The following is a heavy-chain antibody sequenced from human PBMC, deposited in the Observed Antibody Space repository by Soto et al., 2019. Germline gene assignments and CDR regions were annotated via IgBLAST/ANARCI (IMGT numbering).Heavy chain of an antibody. CDR2: IIHIFGTA. V-gene: IGHV1-69*13. CDR1: GGTFSSYA. D-gene: IGHD2-15*01. CDR3: ARDLGGGLNHAYYYYGMDV. J-gene: IGHJ6*02. Sequence: GASVKVSCKASGGTFSSYAISWVRQAPGQGLEWMGGIIHIFGTANYAQKFQGRVTITADESTSTAYMELSSLRSEDTAVYYCARDLGGGLNHAYYYYGMDVWGQGTTVTVSS.